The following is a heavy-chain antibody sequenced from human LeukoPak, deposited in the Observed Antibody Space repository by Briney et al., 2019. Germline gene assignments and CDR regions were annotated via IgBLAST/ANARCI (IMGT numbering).Heavy chain of an antibody. Sequence: PGGSLRLSCVTSGFTFSSYWMTWVRQAPGKGLEWVANIKQDGHEKNDVDSVKGRFTISRDNPKNSLYLQMNSLRAEDTAVYFCVRDMDVWAQGTTVTVSS. V-gene: IGHV3-7*05. J-gene: IGHJ6*02. CDR2: IKQDGHEK. CDR3: VRDMDV. CDR1: GFTFSSYW.